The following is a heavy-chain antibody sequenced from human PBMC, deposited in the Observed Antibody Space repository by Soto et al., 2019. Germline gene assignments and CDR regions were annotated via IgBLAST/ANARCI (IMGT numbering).Heavy chain of an antibody. Sequence: GGSLRLSCAASGFTFSPYEMSWVRQAPGKGLEWISYISSSGSTIHYADSVKGRFTISKDASRNTVHLHMNSLRAEDTATYFCVSWVSAYFDYWGHGPAVAVSS. J-gene: IGHJ4*01. D-gene: IGHD2-21*02. CDR2: ISSSGSTI. CDR1: GFTFSPYE. V-gene: IGHV3-48*03. CDR3: VSWVSAYFDY.